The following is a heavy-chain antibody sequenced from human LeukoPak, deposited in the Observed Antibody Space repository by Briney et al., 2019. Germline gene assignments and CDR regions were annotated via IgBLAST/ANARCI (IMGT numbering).Heavy chain of an antibody. V-gene: IGHV3-30*14. D-gene: IGHD3-16*02. J-gene: IGHJ4*02. CDR1: GFTFSNYA. CDR3: ARSFY. CDR2: ISYDGSNE. Sequence: PGRSLRLSCAASGFTFSNYAMHWVRQAPGKGLEWVAVISYDGSNEYYADSVKGRFTISRDNSKNTLYLQMNSLRAEDTAVYYCARSFYWGQGTLVIVSS.